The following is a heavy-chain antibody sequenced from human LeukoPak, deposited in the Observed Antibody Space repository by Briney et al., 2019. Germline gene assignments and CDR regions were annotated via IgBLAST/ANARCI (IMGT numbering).Heavy chain of an antibody. Sequence: ASVKVSCKASGYTFTSYGISWVRQAPGQGLEWMGWISAYNGNTNCAQKLQGRATMTTDTSTSTAYMELRSLRSDDTAVYYCARGAITMVRGVFDYWGQGTLVTVSS. CDR3: ARGAITMVRGVFDY. CDR2: ISAYNGNT. J-gene: IGHJ4*02. D-gene: IGHD3-10*01. V-gene: IGHV1-18*01. CDR1: GYTFTSYG.